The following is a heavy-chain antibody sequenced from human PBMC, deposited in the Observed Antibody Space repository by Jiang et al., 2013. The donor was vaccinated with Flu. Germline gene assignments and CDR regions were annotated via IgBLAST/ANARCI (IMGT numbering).Heavy chain of an antibody. CDR2: INPNSGGT. J-gene: IGHJ1*01. CDR1: GYTFTGYY. D-gene: IGHD6-13*01. CDR3: ARVPIAAAGTWSEYFQH. Sequence: GAEVKKPGASVKVSCKASGYTFTGYYMHWVRQAPGQGLEWMGWINPNSGGTNYAQKFQGRVTMTRDTSISTAYMELSRLRSDDTAVYYCARVPIAAAGTWSEYFQHWGQGTLVTVSS. V-gene: IGHV1-2*02.